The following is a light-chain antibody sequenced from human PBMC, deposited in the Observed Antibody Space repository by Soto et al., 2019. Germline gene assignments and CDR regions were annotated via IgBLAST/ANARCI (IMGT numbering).Light chain of an antibody. CDR1: QSVGRSY. Sequence: IVLTQSPGTLSLSPGESATLSCRASQSVGRSYLAWFQHKPDQAPRLLIYDASNRATGVPDRFSGSGSGTDFTLSVTRLEPEDFAVYYCHQYAVSPLTFGGGTTVEIK. V-gene: IGKV3-20*01. J-gene: IGKJ4*01. CDR2: DAS. CDR3: HQYAVSPLT.